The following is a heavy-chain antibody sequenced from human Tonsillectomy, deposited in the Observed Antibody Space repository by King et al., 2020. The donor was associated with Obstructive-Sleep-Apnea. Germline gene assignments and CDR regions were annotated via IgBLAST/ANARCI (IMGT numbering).Heavy chain of an antibody. J-gene: IGHJ4*02. V-gene: IGHV3-23*04. CDR3: AKEGGGSVVHWVDS. D-gene: IGHD3-10*01. CDR1: GFTFRSYA. CDR2: ITRRGTT. Sequence: VQLVESGGGMGQPGGSLRLSCTASGFTFRSYAISWVRQAPGKGLEWVSAITRRGTTYYAGSVKGRFTISRDNSKCTVDLQVNSLRAEDTAVYYCAKEGGGSVVHWVDSWGQGTLVTVSS.